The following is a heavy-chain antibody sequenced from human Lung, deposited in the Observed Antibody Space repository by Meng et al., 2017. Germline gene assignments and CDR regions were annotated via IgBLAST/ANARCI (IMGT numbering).Heavy chain of an antibody. CDR1: GGSFSDYY. CDR3: ARGPTTMAHDFDY. Sequence: QVQLQQWGAGLLKPSETLSLTCVVSGGSFSDYYWSWIRQPPGKGLEWIGEINHSGSTNYNPSLESRATISVDPSQNNLSLKLSSVTAADSAVYYCARGPTTMAHDFDYWGQGTLVTVSS. CDR2: INHSGST. D-gene: IGHD4-11*01. V-gene: IGHV4-34*01. J-gene: IGHJ4*02.